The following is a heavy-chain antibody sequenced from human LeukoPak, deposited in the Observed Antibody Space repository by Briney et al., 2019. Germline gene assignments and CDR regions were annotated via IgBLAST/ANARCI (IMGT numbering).Heavy chain of an antibody. CDR2: ISSSSSYI. Sequence: GGSLRLSCAASGFTFSSYSMNWVRQAPGKGLEWVSSISSSSSYIYYADSVKGRFTISRDNAKNSLYLQMNSLRAEDTAVYYCATHRIAARFVFGYWGQGTLVTASS. D-gene: IGHD6-6*01. J-gene: IGHJ4*02. CDR1: GFTFSSYS. V-gene: IGHV3-21*01. CDR3: ATHRIAARFVFGY.